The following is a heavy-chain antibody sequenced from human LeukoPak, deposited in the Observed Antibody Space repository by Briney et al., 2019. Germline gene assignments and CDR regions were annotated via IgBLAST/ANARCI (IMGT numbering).Heavy chain of an antibody. Sequence: SETLSLTRTVSGGSISSYYWSWIRQPPGKGLEWIGYIYYSGSTNYNPSLKSRVTISVDTSKNQSSLKLSSVTAADTAVYYCARGLLLWFGEFPGYFDYWGQGTLVTVSS. CDR2: IYYSGST. CDR1: GGSISSYY. CDR3: ARGLLLWFGEFPGYFDY. V-gene: IGHV4-59*01. D-gene: IGHD3-10*01. J-gene: IGHJ4*02.